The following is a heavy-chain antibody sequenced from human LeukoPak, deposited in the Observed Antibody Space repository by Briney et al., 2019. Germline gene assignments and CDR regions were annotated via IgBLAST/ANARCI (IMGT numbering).Heavy chain of an antibody. CDR2: INTNTGNP. Sequence: ASVKVSCKASGYTFTSYGISWVRQAPGQGLEWMGWINTNTGNPTYAQGFTGRFVFSLDTSVSTAYLQVSSLKAEDTAVYYCARSSFGEFCDYWGQGTLVTVSS. J-gene: IGHJ4*02. CDR1: GYTFTSYG. D-gene: IGHD3-10*01. V-gene: IGHV7-4-1*02. CDR3: ARSSFGEFCDY.